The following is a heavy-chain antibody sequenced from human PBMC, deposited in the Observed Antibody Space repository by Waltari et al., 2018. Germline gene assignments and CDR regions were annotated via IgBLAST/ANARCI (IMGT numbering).Heavy chain of an antibody. Sequence: QVQLVESGGGVVQPGRSLGLSCEASGVTFSSFHMHWVRQAPGKGLEWVAIMSYDGDNIFYAESVKGRFTISRDNSKNILYLQMNSLKVEDTAVYYCANGRADYVWGGYWGQGTLVTVSS. CDR3: ANGRADYVWGGY. V-gene: IGHV3-30*18. D-gene: IGHD3-16*01. J-gene: IGHJ4*02. CDR1: GVTFSSFH. CDR2: MSYDGDNI.